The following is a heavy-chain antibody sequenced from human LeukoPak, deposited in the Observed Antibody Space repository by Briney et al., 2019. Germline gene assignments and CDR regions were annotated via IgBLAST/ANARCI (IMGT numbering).Heavy chain of an antibody. CDR3: ARVRGYNYGYNY. V-gene: IGHV3-74*01. D-gene: IGHD5-18*01. CDR1: EFTFSSYW. Sequence: GGSLRLSCAASEFTFSSYWMHWVRQAPGKGLGWVSRINSDGSSTNYADSVRGRFTISRDNAKNTLYLQMNRLRAEDTAVYYCARVRGYNYGYNYWGQGTLVTVSS. J-gene: IGHJ4*02. CDR2: INSDGSST.